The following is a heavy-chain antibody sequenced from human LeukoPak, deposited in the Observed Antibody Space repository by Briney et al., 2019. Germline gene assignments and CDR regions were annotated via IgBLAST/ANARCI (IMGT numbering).Heavy chain of an antibody. D-gene: IGHD3-10*01. V-gene: IGHV3-20*01. CDR2: INWNGGST. CDR3: ARVIDYGSGEDAFDI. CDR1: GFTFDDYG. J-gene: IGHJ3*02. Sequence: PGGSLRLSCAASGFTFDDYGMSWARQAPGKGLEWVSGINWNGGSTGYADSVKGRFTISRDNAKNSLYLQMNSLRAEDTALYHCARVIDYGSGEDAFDIWGQGTMVTVSS.